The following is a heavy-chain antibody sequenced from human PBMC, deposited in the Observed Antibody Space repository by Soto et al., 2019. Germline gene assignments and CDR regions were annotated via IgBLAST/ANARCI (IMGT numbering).Heavy chain of an antibody. Sequence: QVQLVESGGGVVQPGRSLRLSCAASGFTFSSYAMHWVRQAPGKGLEWVAVISYDGSNKYYADSVKGRFTISRDNSKNTLYLQMNSLRAEDTAVYYCERDGLGYCSSTSGSWFDPWGQGTLVTVSS. D-gene: IGHD2-2*01. J-gene: IGHJ5*02. CDR1: GFTFSSYA. CDR3: ERDGLGYCSSTSGSWFDP. CDR2: ISYDGSNK. V-gene: IGHV3-30-3*01.